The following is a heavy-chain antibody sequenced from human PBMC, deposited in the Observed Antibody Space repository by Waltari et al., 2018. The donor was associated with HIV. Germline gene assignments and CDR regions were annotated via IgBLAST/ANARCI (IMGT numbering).Heavy chain of an antibody. V-gene: IGHV3-74*01. J-gene: IGHJ4*02. Sequence: VQLVESGGGSIKTGGSLRLSCAGPRFSVRNHWMYWFLQRPGKGLVWVARINSYGSTRNYADAVKGRFVISRDNSRNTVYLQLNSVKVEDTAVYFCARASHYIEFSTFDGDYYFDLWGRGTRVAVSS. D-gene: IGHD3-9*01. CDR1: RFSVRNHW. CDR2: INSYGSTR. CDR3: ARASHYIEFSTFDGDYYFDL.